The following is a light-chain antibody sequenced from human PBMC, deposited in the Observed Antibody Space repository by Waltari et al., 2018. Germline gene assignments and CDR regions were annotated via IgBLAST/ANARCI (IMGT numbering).Light chain of an antibody. J-gene: IGLJ3*02. CDR2: EDS. V-gene: IGLV2-23*01. CDR3: CSYADSRTWV. CDR1: RSDVGRYDL. Sequence: QSALTQPASVSGSPGQSITISCTGSRSDVGRYDLVSWYQHHPDKAPQVIIFEDSKRPSGGSNRFSGSKSGKTASLTIPGLQAEDEADYYCCSYADSRTWVFGGGTKLTVL.